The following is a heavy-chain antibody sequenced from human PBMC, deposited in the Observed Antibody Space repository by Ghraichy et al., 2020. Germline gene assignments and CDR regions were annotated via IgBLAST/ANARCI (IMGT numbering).Heavy chain of an antibody. D-gene: IGHD2-15*01. CDR1: GFTFTSSA. Sequence: SVKVSCKASGFTFTSSAMQWVRQARGQRLEWIGWIVVGSGNTNYAQKFQERVTITRDMSTSTAYMELSSLRSEDTAVYYCAATCSGGSCYYYYYGMDVWGQGTTVTVSS. V-gene: IGHV1-58*02. J-gene: IGHJ6*02. CDR3: AATCSGGSCYYYYYGMDV. CDR2: IVVGSGNT.